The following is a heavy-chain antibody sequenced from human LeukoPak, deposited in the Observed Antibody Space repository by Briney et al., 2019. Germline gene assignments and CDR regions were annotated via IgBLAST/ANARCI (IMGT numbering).Heavy chain of an antibody. CDR1: GGSMSGGSYY. CDR3: AREVAANDNWFDP. V-gene: IGHV4-61*02. D-gene: IGHD6-13*01. J-gene: IGHJ5*02. CDR2: VYSSGST. Sequence: TLSLTCTVSGGSMSGGSYYWSWIRQPAGKRLEYIGRVYSSGSTKYNPSLKSRVTISLDTSKNQFSMKLTSVTAADTAVYYCAREVAANDNWFDPWGQGTLVTVSS.